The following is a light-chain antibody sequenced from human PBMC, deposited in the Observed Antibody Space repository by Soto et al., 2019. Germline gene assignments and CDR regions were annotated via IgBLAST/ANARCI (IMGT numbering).Light chain of an antibody. CDR3: AAWDGRLIGLL. CDR1: SSNIGSFN. J-gene: IGLJ3*02. V-gene: IGLV1-44*01. CDR2: SNN. Sequence: QSALTQPPSASGTPGQRVTISCSGSSSNIGSFNVNWYQQVPGTAPKVLIYSNNQRPSGVPDRFSGSKSGTSASLAISGLQSEDEADYYCAAWDGRLIGLLFGGGTKVTVL.